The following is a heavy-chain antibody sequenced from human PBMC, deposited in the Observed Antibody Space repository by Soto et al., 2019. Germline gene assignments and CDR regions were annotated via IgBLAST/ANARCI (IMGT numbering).Heavy chain of an antibody. Sequence: QPPGKGLKWIGSIYYSGSTYYNPSLQSRVAISVYTSKNQFSLKLKSVTAADTAIYYCARRTVILRNYYTGYDI. V-gene: IGHV4-39*01. J-gene: IGHJ3*02. CDR3: ARRTVILRNYYTGYDI. CDR2: IYYSGST. D-gene: IGHD3-3*01.